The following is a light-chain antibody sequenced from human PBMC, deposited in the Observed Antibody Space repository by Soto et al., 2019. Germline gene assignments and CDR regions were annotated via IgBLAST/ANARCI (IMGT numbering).Light chain of an antibody. J-gene: IGKJ1*01. CDR3: QQYNNWPRT. CDR1: QSVSSD. CDR2: GAS. Sequence: SVLTQSPGTLSFSPGERATLSCRASQSVSSDLAWYHQKPGQAPRLLIYGASTRATGIPARFSGSGSGTEFTLTINSLQSEDFAVYYCQQYNNWPRTFGQGTKVDI. V-gene: IGKV3-15*01.